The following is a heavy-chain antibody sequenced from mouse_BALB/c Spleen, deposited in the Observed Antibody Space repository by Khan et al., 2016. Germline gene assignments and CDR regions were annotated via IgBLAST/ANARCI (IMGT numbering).Heavy chain of an antibody. V-gene: IGHV3-2*02. Sequence: EVQLQESGPGLVKPSQSLSLTCTVTGYSITSDYAWNWIRQFPGNKLEWMGYISYSVNTSYNPSLKSRISITRDTSTTKSFLQLTSVTTVDTSTHYGARTILRHYHCAYWGQGTTLTVSA. J-gene: IGHJ2*01. CDR2: ISYSVNT. CDR1: GYSITSDYA. D-gene: IGHD1-2*01. CDR3: ARTILRHYHCAY.